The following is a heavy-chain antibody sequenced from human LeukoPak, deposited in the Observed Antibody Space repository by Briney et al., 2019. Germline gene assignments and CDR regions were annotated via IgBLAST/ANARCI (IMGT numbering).Heavy chain of an antibody. D-gene: IGHD6-19*01. CDR3: ARDYPGWYGTYYFDY. V-gene: IGHV3-48*03. Sequence: GGSLRLSCAASGFNFSSYEINWVRQAPGKGLEWVSYISSSGSTIYYADSVKGRFTISRDNAKNSLYLQMNSLRTEDTAVYYCARDYPGWYGTYYFDYWGQGTLVTVSS. J-gene: IGHJ4*02. CDR1: GFNFSSYE. CDR2: ISSSGSTI.